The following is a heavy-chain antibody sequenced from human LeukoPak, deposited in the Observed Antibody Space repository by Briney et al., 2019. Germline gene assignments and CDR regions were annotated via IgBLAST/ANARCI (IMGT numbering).Heavy chain of an antibody. Sequence: TSETLSLTCTVSGGSISNYYWSWIRQPPGKGLEGIGYIYSTGSTNYNPPLKSRVTISVDTSKNQFSLNVSSVTAADTAVYYCARHYIPDYSFDYWGQGTLVTVPS. J-gene: IGHJ4*02. V-gene: IGHV4-59*08. CDR2: IYSTGST. D-gene: IGHD2-15*01. CDR3: ARHYIPDYSFDY. CDR1: GGSISNYY.